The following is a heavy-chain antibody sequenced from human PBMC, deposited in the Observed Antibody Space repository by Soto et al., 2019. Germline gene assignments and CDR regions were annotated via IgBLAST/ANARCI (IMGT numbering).Heavy chain of an antibody. Sequence: RASVKVSCKASGGTLSRSAISWVRQAPGQGLEWMGGIIPIFGPAIYAQKFRGRVSIIADESTRTAYMEMSSLRSDDTAVYYCGTGSSWTKVESWGQGTLVTVSS. CDR3: GTGSSWTKVES. D-gene: IGHD6-13*01. CDR1: GGTLSRSA. J-gene: IGHJ4*02. V-gene: IGHV1-69*13. CDR2: IIPIFGPA.